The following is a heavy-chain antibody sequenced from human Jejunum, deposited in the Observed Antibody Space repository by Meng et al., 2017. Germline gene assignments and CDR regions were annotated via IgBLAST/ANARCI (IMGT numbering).Heavy chain of an antibody. D-gene: IGHD3-22*01. CDR1: GGIFSTFA. J-gene: IGHJ4*02. V-gene: IGHV1-69*01. CDR2: ISPLYGTT. Sequence: VELVQPGAEVKEPGSSVKVSSKASGGIFSTFAFNWVRQAPGQGLEWMGVISPLYGTTKYAQQFQGRVTITADESTTTVYMEVGILRSDDTAVYYGARVRPGGDSSGYADWGQGTLVTVSS. CDR3: ARVRPGGDSSGYAD.